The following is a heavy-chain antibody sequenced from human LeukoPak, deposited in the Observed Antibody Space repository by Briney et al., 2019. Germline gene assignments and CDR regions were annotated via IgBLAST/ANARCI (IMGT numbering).Heavy chain of an antibody. CDR3: AKGGLQGWHDLAATLNWFDP. CDR2: IWFDGSNK. CDR1: GFTFGDYV. D-gene: IGHD2-15*01. J-gene: IGHJ5*02. Sequence: QPGRSLRLSCKTSGFTFGDYVMSWVRQAPGKGLEWVAVIWFDGSNKYYADSVKGRFTISRDNSKNTLYLQMNSLRAEDTAVYYCAKGGLQGWHDLAATLNWFDPWGQGTLVTVSS. V-gene: IGHV3-33*06.